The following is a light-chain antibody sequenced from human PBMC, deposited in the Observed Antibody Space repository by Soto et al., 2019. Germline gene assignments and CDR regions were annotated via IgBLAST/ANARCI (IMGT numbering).Light chain of an antibody. CDR3: QQSDNLPLT. CDR1: QGIAKY. V-gene: IGKV1-33*01. Sequence: DTQMTQSPSSLSASVGDRVTITCQASQGIAKYLHWYQQKPGKAPKLLIYHESNLQTGVPSRFSGSGSGTDLTLTISSLQPEDIATYFCQQSDNLPLTFGGGTKVDIK. J-gene: IGKJ4*01. CDR2: HES.